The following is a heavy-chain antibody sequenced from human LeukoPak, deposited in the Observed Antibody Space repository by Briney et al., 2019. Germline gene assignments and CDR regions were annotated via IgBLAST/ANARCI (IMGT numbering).Heavy chain of an antibody. Sequence: PSQTLSLTCTVSGGSISSGSYYWSWIRQPAGKGLEWLGRIYSSGSTNYNPSLKSRVTMSVDTSKNQFSLKLSSVTAADTAVYYCARDRGTWNDDGFDYWGQGTLVTVSS. D-gene: IGHD1-1*01. CDR3: ARDRGTWNDDGFDY. CDR1: GGSISSGSYY. J-gene: IGHJ4*02. CDR2: IYSSGST. V-gene: IGHV4-61*02.